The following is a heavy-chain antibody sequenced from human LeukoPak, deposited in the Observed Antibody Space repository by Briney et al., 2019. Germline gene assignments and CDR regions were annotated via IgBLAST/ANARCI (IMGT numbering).Heavy chain of an antibody. J-gene: IGHJ4*02. V-gene: IGHV3-7*05. Sequence: GGSLRLSCAASGFTFSSYNMNWVRQAPGKGLEWVATINQDGSARDYVDSVKGRFTISRDNAKNSVFLEMNNLRVEDTALYYCVRGIDYWGQGTLVTVSS. CDR2: INQDGSAR. CDR1: GFTFSSYN. CDR3: VRGIDY.